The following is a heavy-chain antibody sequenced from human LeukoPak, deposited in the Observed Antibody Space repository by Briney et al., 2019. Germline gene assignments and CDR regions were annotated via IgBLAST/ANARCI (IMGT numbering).Heavy chain of an antibody. Sequence: SETLSLTCTVSGASISGSYWSWIRQPAGTGLEWIGRIYTSGSTNYNPSLKSRVTMSVDTSKNQFSLKLSSVTAAGTAVYFCASGNSGSYYAWGQGTLVTVSS. V-gene: IGHV4-4*07. D-gene: IGHD1-26*01. CDR1: GASISGSY. CDR3: ASGNSGSYYA. CDR2: IYTSGST. J-gene: IGHJ5*02.